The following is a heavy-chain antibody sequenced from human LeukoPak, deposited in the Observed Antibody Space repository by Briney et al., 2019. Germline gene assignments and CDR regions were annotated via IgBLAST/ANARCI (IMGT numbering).Heavy chain of an antibody. CDR1: SGSISRYY. CDR2: IYYSGST. D-gene: IGHD1-26*01. Sequence: SETLSLTCTVPSGSISRYYWSWIRQPPGKGLEWIGYIYYSGSTNYNPSLKSRVTISVDTSKNQFSLKLSSVTAADTAVYYCARQWAQGWFDPWGQGTLVTVSS. CDR3: ARQWAQGWFDP. J-gene: IGHJ5*02. V-gene: IGHV4-59*08.